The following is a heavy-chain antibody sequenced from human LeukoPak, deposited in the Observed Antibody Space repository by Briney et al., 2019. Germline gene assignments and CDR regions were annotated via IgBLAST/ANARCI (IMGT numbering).Heavy chain of an antibody. Sequence: SVKVSCKASGGTFSSYAISWVRQAPGQGLEWMGGIIPIFGTANYAQKLQGRVTITADESTSTAYMELSSLRSEDTAVYYCARGTSWSKLRFLEWLPYYYYGMDVWGQGTTVTVSS. D-gene: IGHD3-3*01. J-gene: IGHJ6*02. CDR2: IIPIFGTA. CDR1: GGTFSSYA. V-gene: IGHV1-69*13. CDR3: ARGTSWSKLRFLEWLPYYYYGMDV.